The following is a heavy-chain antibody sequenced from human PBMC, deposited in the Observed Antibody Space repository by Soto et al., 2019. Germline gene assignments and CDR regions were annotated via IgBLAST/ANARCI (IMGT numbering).Heavy chain of an antibody. CDR2: ISSNGGST. V-gene: IGHV3-64*01. D-gene: IGHD6-19*01. Sequence: EVQLVESGGGLVQPGGSLRLSCAASGFTFSSYAMYWVRQAPGKGLEYVSAISSNGGSTSYANSVKGRFTISRDTSKNTLYLQMGSLRAEDMAVYYCARGARGAVAGTYSFDYWGQGTLVTVSS. J-gene: IGHJ4*02. CDR1: GFTFSSYA. CDR3: ARGARGAVAGTYSFDY.